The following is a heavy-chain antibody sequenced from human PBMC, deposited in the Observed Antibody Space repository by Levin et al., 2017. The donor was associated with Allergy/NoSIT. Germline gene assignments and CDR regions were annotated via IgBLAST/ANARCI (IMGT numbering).Heavy chain of an antibody. J-gene: IGHJ5*02. Sequence: GASVKVSCKASGGAFNTYVISWVRQAPGQGLEWMGGIVPALGQANYAQKFQSRMTISADESMSTVYMELNRLVSEDTAVYYCTRSYLAKWFDPWGQGTLVTVSS. CDR2: IVPALGQA. D-gene: IGHD3-16*01. CDR3: TRSYLAKWFDP. CDR1: GGAFNTYV. V-gene: IGHV1-69*10.